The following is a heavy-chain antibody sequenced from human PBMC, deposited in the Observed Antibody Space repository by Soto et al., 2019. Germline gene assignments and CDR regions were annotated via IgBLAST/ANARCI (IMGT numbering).Heavy chain of an antibody. J-gene: IGHJ4*02. CDR2: ISSSSSTI. CDR3: APEYSSSWYAGFDY. CDR1: GFTFSSYS. V-gene: IGHV3-48*02. D-gene: IGHD6-13*01. Sequence: GGSLRLSCAASGFTFSSYSMNWVRQAPGKGLEWVSYISSSSSTIYYADSVKGRFTISRDNAKNSLYLQMNSLRDEDTAVYYCAPEYSSSWYAGFDYWGQGTLVTVSS.